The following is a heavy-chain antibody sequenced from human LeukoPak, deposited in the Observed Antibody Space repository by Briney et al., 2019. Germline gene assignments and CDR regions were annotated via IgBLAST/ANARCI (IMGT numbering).Heavy chain of an antibody. CDR2: IHYSGST. Sequence: SETLSLTCTVSGDSIRNFYWSWIRQPPGKGLEWIGNIHYSGSTKYNSSLKSRVTISVDTSNNQFSLRVTSLTAADTAVYYCARLGALHDAFDVWGQGTLVTVSS. D-gene: IGHD3-16*01. J-gene: IGHJ3*01. CDR3: ARLGALHDAFDV. V-gene: IGHV4-59*12. CDR1: GDSIRNFY.